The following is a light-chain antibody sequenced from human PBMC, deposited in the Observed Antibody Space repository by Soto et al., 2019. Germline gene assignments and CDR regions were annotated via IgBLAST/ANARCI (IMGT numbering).Light chain of an antibody. V-gene: IGLV2-23*01. CDR3: CSYAGRRIFYV. Sequence: QSALTQPASVSGSPGQSITVSCTGTSSDIGNYNLVSWYQQHPGKAPKLIIYEGNKRPSGVSNRFSGSKSGSTASLTISGLQAEDEAVYYCCSYAGRRIFYVFXTGTKVTVL. CDR2: EGN. J-gene: IGLJ1*01. CDR1: SSDIGNYNL.